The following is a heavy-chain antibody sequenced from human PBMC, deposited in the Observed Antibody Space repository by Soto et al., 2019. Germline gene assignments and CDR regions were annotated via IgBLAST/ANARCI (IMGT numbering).Heavy chain of an antibody. Sequence: GGSLRLSCSASGFTFSSYAMHWVRQAPGKGLEYVSAISSNGGSTYYADSVKGRFTISRDNSKNTLYLQMSSLRAEDTAVYYCVTGYSSSSDRHYYGMDVWGQGATVTVSS. CDR2: ISSNGGST. CDR1: GFTFSSYA. CDR3: VTGYSSSSDRHYYGMDV. D-gene: IGHD6-13*01. V-gene: IGHV3-64D*08. J-gene: IGHJ6*02.